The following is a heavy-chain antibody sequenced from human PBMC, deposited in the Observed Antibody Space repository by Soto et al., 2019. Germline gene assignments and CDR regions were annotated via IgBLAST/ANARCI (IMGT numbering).Heavy chain of an antibody. Sequence: SVKVSCKASGGTFSSYTISWVRQAPGQGLEWMGRIIPILGIANYAQKFQGRVTITADKSTSTAYMELSSLRSEDTAVYYCAREKYSSSWWFDYWGQGTLVTVSS. V-gene: IGHV1-69*04. CDR1: GGTFSSYT. J-gene: IGHJ4*02. CDR2: IIPILGIA. D-gene: IGHD6-13*01. CDR3: AREKYSSSWWFDY.